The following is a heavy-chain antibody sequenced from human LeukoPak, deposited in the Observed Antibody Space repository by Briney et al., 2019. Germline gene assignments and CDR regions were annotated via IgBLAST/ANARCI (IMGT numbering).Heavy chain of an antibody. J-gene: IGHJ4*02. CDR2: IVGSGGNM. CDR3: AKGLTWDSTSYSD. V-gene: IGHV3-23*01. Sequence: AIVGSGGNMYYADSVKGRFTISRDNFKSTLYLQMNSLRAEDTAVYYCAKGLTWDSTSYSDWGQGTLVTVSS. D-gene: IGHD2-2*01.